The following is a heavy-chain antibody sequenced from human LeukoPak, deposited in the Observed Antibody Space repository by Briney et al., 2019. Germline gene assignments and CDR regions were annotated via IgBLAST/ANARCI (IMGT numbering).Heavy chain of an antibody. V-gene: IGHV4-39*07. CDR1: GGPISGSSYY. Sequence: SETLSLTCTVSGGPISGSSYYWGWIRQPPGKGLEWIGSIYYSGSTYYNPSLKSRVTISVDTSKNQFSLRLSSVTAADTAVYYCARLQYCSGTSCYWFDPWGQGTLVTVSS. CDR2: IYYSGST. J-gene: IGHJ5*02. D-gene: IGHD2-2*01. CDR3: ARLQYCSGTSCYWFDP.